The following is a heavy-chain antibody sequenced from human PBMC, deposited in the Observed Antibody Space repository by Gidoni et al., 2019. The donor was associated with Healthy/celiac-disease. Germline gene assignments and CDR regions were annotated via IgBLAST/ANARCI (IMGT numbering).Heavy chain of an antibody. CDR3: AKEWYKCPTYL. D-gene: IGHD1-1*01. J-gene: IGHJ4*02. CDR2: ISGSGGST. CDR1: GVTFSSYA. V-gene: IGHV3-23*01. Sequence: VQPFETGGGLVQPGGSLRLSCAASGVTFSSYARSWVRQAPGKGLECVSTISGSGGSTYYADTVKGRFTISRDNSKNALYLQMNSLGAEDTAVYYCAKEWYKCPTYLWGQGTLVTVSS.